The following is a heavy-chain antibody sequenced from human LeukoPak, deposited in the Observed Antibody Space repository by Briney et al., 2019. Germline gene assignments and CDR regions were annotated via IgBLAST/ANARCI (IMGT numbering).Heavy chain of an antibody. CDR1: GFTFSSHW. CDR3: VRDLGGRSGH. D-gene: IGHD1-26*01. V-gene: IGHV3-74*01. Sequence: GGSLRLSCAASGFTFSSHWMHWVRQAPGKGLVWVSRINEDGSTTSYADSVKGRSTIFRDNAKNTLYLQMNSLRAEDTAVYYCVRDLGGRSGHWGQGTLVTVSS. CDR2: INEDGSTT. J-gene: IGHJ4*02.